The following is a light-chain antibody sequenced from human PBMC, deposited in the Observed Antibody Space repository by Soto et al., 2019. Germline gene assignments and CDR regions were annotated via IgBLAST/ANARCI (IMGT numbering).Light chain of an antibody. CDR3: CSYPDNYTLYV. V-gene: IGLV2-11*01. CDR1: SSDVGADDF. Sequence: QSALTQPRSVSGSPGQSVTVSCTGTSSDVGADDFVSWYQQHPGKAPKLVIFDVNKRPSGVPDRFSGSRSGNTASLSISGLRAEDEADYYCCSYPDNYTLYVFGTGTNLTVL. CDR2: DVN. J-gene: IGLJ1*01.